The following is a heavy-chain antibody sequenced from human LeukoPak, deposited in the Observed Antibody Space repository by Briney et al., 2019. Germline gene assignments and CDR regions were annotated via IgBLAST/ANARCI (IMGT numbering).Heavy chain of an antibody. D-gene: IGHD3-22*01. J-gene: IGHJ5*02. Sequence: GASVKVSCKASGYTFTSYDINWVRQATGQGLEWMGWMNPNSGNTGYAQKLQGRVTMTTDTSTSTAYMELRSLRSDDTAVYYCARYYYDSSGPRDNWFDPWGQGTLVTVSS. CDR3: ARYYYDSSGPRDNWFDP. CDR2: MNPNSGNT. V-gene: IGHV1-8*01. CDR1: GYTFTSYD.